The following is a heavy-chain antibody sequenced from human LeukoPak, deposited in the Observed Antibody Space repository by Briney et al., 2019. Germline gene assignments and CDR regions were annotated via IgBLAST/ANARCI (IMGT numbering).Heavy chain of an antibody. D-gene: IGHD2-15*01. J-gene: IGHJ4*02. CDR2: IYYSGST. CDR3: AKGDRSCGGSCQWRGFFDS. V-gene: IGHV4-31*03. Sequence: SQTLSLTCTVSGGSISSGGYYWSWIRQHPGKGLEWIGYIYYSGSTYYSPSLKSRVTISVVTSKNQFSLKLSSVTAADTAVYYCAKGDRSCGGSCQWRGFFDSWGQGTQVTVSS. CDR1: GGSISSGGYY.